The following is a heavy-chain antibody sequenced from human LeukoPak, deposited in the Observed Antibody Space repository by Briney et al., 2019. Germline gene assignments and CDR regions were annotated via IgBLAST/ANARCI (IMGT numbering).Heavy chain of an antibody. Sequence: GGSLRLSCAASGFTFSSFAMNWVRQAPGKGLEWFSTISGTGDSTNYADSVKGRFTISRDNSKNTLSLQLNSLRAEDTAVYYCAKDYSSGWYDYWGQGTLVTVSS. D-gene: IGHD6-19*01. J-gene: IGHJ4*02. CDR1: GFTFSSFA. CDR3: AKDYSSGWYDY. V-gene: IGHV3-23*01. CDR2: ISGTGDST.